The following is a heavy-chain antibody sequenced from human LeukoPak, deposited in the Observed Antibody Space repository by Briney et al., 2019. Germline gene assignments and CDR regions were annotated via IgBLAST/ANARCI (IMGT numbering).Heavy chain of an antibody. J-gene: IGHJ6*03. CDR1: GFTFSNAW. Sequence: GGSLRLSCAASGFTFSNAWMSWVRQAPGKGLEWVGRIKSKTDGGTTDYAAPVKGRFAISRDDSKNTLYLQMNSLKTEDTAVYYCTTDLCSSTSCYRRYYYYKDVWGKGTTVTVSS. CDR2: IKSKTDGGTT. D-gene: IGHD2-2*02. V-gene: IGHV3-15*01. CDR3: TTDLCSSTSCYRRYYYYKDV.